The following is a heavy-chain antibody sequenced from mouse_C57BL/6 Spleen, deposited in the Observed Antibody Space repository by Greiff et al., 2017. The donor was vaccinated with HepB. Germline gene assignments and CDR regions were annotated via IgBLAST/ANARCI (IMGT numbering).Heavy chain of an antibody. Sequence: VQLQQSGPELVKPGASVKISCKASGYAFSSSWMNWVKQRPGKGLEWIGRIYPGDGDTNYNGKFKGKATLTADKSSSTAYMQLSSLTSEDSAVYFCARGITTVVGGNFDYWGQGTTLTVSS. J-gene: IGHJ2*01. CDR1: GYAFSSSW. D-gene: IGHD1-1*01. CDR3: ARGITTVVGGNFDY. CDR2: IYPGDGDT. V-gene: IGHV1-82*01.